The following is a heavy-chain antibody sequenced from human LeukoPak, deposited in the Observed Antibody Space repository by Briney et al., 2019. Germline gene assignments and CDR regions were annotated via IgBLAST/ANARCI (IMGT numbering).Heavy chain of an antibody. D-gene: IGHD3-10*01. CDR2: IIPIFGTA. CDR1: GGTFSSYA. J-gene: IGHJ6*03. Sequence: SVKVSCKASGGTFSSYAISWVRQAPGQGLEWMGGIIPIFGTANYAQKFQGRVTITADESTSTAYMELSSLRSEDTAVYYCARARITMVRGVKDYYYMDVWGKGTTVTISS. CDR3: ARARITMVRGVKDYYYMDV. V-gene: IGHV1-69*13.